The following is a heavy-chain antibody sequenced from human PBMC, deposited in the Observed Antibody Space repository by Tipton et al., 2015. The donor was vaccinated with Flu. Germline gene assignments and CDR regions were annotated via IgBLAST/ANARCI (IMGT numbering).Heavy chain of an antibody. CDR2: IHNGGST. CDR3: ARYYDSRGIHDY. CDR1: GGSISSGAY. Sequence: TLSLTCAVSGGSISSGAYWSWLRQHPGKGLEWIGYIHNGGSTYYNSSLQSRVTISVDTSKNQFSLNLNSVTAADTAVYYCARYYDSRGIHDYWGQGTQVTVSS. J-gene: IGHJ4*02. V-gene: IGHV4-31*11. D-gene: IGHD3-22*01.